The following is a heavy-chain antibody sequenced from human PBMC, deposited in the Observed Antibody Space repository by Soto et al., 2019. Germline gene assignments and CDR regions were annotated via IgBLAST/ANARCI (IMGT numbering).Heavy chain of an antibody. CDR2: ISSSGSTI. V-gene: IGHV3-11*01. J-gene: IGHJ5*02. CDR3: ARVDWRFDP. Sequence: GGSLRLSCAASGFTFSDSYMSWIRQATGKGLEWVSYISSSGSTIYYTDSVKGRFTVSRDNAKNSLYLQMNSLRAEDTDVYYCARVDWRFDPWGQGTLVTVSS. D-gene: IGHD2-21*01. CDR1: GFTFSDSY.